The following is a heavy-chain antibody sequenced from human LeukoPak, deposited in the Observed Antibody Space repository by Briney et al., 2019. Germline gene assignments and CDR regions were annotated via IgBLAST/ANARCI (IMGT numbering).Heavy chain of an antibody. J-gene: IGHJ4*02. CDR3: AKVGPFDRSYMYYFDY. D-gene: IGHD2-21*01. Sequence: GRSLRLSCAASGFTFSSYSMHWVRQAPGKGLEWVAVMSYDGSNKDYADSVKGRFTISRDNSKNTLYLQMNSLRAEDTAVYYCAKVGPFDRSYMYYFDYWGQGTLVTVSS. CDR1: GFTFSSYS. CDR2: MSYDGSNK. V-gene: IGHV3-30*18.